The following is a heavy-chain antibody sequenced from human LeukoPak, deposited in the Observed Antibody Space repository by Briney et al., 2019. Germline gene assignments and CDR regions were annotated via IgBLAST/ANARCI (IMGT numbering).Heavy chain of an antibody. CDR2: IYYSGST. CDR1: GGSISSYY. V-gene: IGHV4-59*01. D-gene: IGHD6-19*01. CDR3: ARVSSGWSTDYYFDY. J-gene: IGHJ4*02. Sequence: PSETLSLTCTVSGGSISSYYWSWIRQPPGKGLEWIGYIYYSGSTNYNTSLKSRVTISVDTSKNQFSLKLSSVTAADTAVYYCARVSSGWSTDYYFDYWGQGTLVTVSS.